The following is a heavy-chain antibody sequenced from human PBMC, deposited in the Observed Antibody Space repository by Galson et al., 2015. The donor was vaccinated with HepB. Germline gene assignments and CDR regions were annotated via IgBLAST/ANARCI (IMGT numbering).Heavy chain of an antibody. CDR2: IYYSGST. V-gene: IGHV4-31*03. Sequence: TLSLTCTVSGGSISSGGYYWSWIRQHPGKGLEWIGYIYYSGSTYYNPSLKSRVTISVDTSKNQFSLKLSSVTAADTAVYYCARVAAAGWYFDLWGRGTLVTVSS. CDR3: ARVAAAGWYFDL. D-gene: IGHD6-13*01. J-gene: IGHJ2*01. CDR1: GGSISSGGYY.